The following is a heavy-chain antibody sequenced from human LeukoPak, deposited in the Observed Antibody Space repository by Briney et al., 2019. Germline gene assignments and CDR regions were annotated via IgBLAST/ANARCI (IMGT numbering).Heavy chain of an antibody. CDR1: GYTFTGYF. D-gene: IGHD1-26*01. CDR2: INPNSGDT. J-gene: IGHJ5*02. CDR3: ARVVVGATKNRRWFDP. Sequence: ASVKVSCKASGYTFTGYFMHWVRQAPGQGLEWMGWINPNSGDTNCAQKFQGRVTMTRDTSISTAYMELSSLRSDDTAMYYCARVVVGATKNRRWFDPWGQGTLVTVSS. V-gene: IGHV1-2*02.